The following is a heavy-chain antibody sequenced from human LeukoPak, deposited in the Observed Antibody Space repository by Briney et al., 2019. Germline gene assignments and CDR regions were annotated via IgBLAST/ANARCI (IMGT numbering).Heavy chain of an antibody. Sequence: GGSLRLSCAASGFTFSSYGMHWVRQAPGKGLEWVAVIWYDGSNKYYADSVKGRFTISRDNSKNTLYLQMNSLRAEDTAVYYCAKEAARYYYMDVWGKGTTVTVSS. CDR1: GFTFSSYG. V-gene: IGHV3-33*06. J-gene: IGHJ6*03. CDR3: AKEAARYYYMDV. CDR2: IWYDGSNK. D-gene: IGHD6-25*01.